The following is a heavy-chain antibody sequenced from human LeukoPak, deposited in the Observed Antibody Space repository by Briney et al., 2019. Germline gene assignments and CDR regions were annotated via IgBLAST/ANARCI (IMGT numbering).Heavy chain of an antibody. CDR3: ASRATVPPYNWFDP. Sequence: GESLRISCKGSGYTLISNWITWVRQMPGKGLEWMGRIDPSDSYTNYSPSFQGHVAISADKSTSTAYLQWSSLKASDTVMYYCASRATVPPYNWFDPWGQGTLVTVSS. CDR1: GYTLISNW. D-gene: IGHD4-17*01. CDR2: IDPSDSYT. V-gene: IGHV5-10-1*01. J-gene: IGHJ5*02.